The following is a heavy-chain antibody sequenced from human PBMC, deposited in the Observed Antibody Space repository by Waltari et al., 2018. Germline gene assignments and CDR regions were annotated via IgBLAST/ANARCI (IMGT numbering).Heavy chain of an antibody. CDR3: AKQFLDEN. CDR2: INENDFKT. D-gene: IGHD1-1*01. J-gene: IGHJ4*02. CDR1: GFSFSNYA. V-gene: IGHV3-23*01. Sequence: EVQLLESGGDLVQPGGSLRISGAASGFSFSNYAMTWVRQSPGKGLEWVSSINENDFKTHYADSVKGRFIISRDNSKNTLYLQMNSLRAEDTAVYYCAKQFLDENWGQGTLVTVSS.